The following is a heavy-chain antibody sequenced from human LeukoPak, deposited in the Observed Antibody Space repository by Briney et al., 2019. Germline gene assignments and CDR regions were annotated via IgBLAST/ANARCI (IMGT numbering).Heavy chain of an antibody. Sequence: PSETLSLTCTVSGGSISSYYWGWIRQPPGRGLEWIGSIYYSGSTYYNPSLKSRVTISVDTSKNQFSLKLSSVTAADTAVYYCARDYYDSSGSWGQGTLVTVSS. J-gene: IGHJ4*02. D-gene: IGHD3-22*01. CDR3: ARDYYDSSGS. CDR2: IYYSGST. V-gene: IGHV4-39*07. CDR1: GGSISSYY.